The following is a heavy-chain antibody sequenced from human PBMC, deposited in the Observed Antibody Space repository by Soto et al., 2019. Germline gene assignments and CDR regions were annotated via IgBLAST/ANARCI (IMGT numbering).Heavy chain of an antibody. CDR1: GLTLGGFV. J-gene: IGHJ1*01. D-gene: IGHD3-16*01. Sequence: QVQLVESGGGVVQLGPPLRVSLVGWGLTLGGFVIHWVRQAPGKGLEWVALTSYDGSDKYYGDSVRGRFTISRDNSRNTVDLQMDSLRLEDTALYYCARWGTTGGLDVWGQGTLVSVSS. V-gene: IGHV3-30*04. CDR3: ARWGTTGGLDV. CDR2: TSYDGSDK.